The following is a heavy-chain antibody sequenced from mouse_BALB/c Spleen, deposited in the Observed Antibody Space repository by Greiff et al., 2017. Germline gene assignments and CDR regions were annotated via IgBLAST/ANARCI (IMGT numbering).Heavy chain of an antibody. CDR1: GFSLSTSGMG. CDR2: IYWDDDK. CDR3: ARADLYFDV. J-gene: IGHJ1*01. V-gene: IGHV8-12*01. Sequence: QVTLKVSGPGILQPSQTLSLTCSFSGFSLSTSGMGVSWIRQPSGKGLEWLAHIYWDDDKRYNPSLKSRLTISKDTSRNQVFLKITSVDTADTATYYCARADLYFDVWGEGTTVTVSS.